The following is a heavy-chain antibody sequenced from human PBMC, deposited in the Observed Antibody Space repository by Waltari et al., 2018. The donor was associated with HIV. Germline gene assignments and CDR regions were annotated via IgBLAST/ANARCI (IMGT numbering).Heavy chain of an antibody. D-gene: IGHD1-26*01. CDR1: GLTFIHSA. Sequence: EVQLLESGGGLVQPGGSLRLSCAVSGLTFIHSAMSWVRQAPGKGVEWVSGISGSGGSTYYADSVKGRFTISRDNSKNTLYLQMNSLRAEDTALYYCAKDYSGSYTRGYSDYWGQGTLVTVSS. J-gene: IGHJ4*02. CDR2: ISGSGGST. CDR3: AKDYSGSYTRGYSDY. V-gene: IGHV3-23*01.